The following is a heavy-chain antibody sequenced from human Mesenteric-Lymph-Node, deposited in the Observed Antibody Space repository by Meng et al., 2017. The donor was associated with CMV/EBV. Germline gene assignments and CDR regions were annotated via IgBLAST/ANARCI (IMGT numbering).Heavy chain of an antibody. Sequence: GESLKISCAASGVTFSSYGMSWVRQAPGKGLEWVSAIGGRGTDTYYADSVKGRFTISRDNSKNTLYVQMNNLRAVDTALYYCARDSRTEAFDVWGQGTRVTVSS. CDR2: IGGRGTDT. J-gene: IGHJ3*01. CDR1: GVTFSSYG. V-gene: IGHV3-23*01. CDR3: ARDSRTEAFDV. D-gene: IGHD2-2*01.